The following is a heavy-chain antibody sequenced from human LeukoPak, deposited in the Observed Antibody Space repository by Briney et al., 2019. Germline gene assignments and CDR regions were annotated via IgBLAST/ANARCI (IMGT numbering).Heavy chain of an antibody. J-gene: IGHJ6*03. V-gene: IGHV3-30*04. CDR1: GFTFSSYA. Sequence: GGSLRLSCAASGFTFSSYAMHWVRQAPGKGLEWVAVISYDGSNKYHADSVKGRFTISRDNSKNTLYLQMNSLRAEDTAVYYCARVHSSGWSARFYYYYMDVWGKGTTVTISS. CDR2: ISYDGSNK. CDR3: ARVHSSGWSARFYYYYMDV. D-gene: IGHD6-19*01.